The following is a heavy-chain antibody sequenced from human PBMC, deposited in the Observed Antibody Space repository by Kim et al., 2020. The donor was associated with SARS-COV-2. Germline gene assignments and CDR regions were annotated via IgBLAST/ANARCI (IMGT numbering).Heavy chain of an antibody. J-gene: IGHJ4*02. D-gene: IGHD1-26*01. V-gene: IGHV4-39*01. CDR1: GGSISSSSYY. CDR2: IYYSGST. Sequence: SETLSLTCTVSGGSISSSSYYWGWIRQPPGKGLEWIGSIYYSGSTYYNPSLKSRVTISVDTSKNQFSLKLSSVTAADTAVYYCARLAPGIYSGSYPDYWGQGTLVTVSS. CDR3: ARLAPGIYSGSYPDY.